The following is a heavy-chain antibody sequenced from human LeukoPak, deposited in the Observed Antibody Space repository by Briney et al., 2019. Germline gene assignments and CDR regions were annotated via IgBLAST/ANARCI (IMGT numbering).Heavy chain of an antibody. Sequence: PGGSLRLSCAVSGITLSNYGMSWVRQAPGKGLEWVAGISDSGGRTNYADSVKGRFTISRDNSKNTLYLQMNSLRAEDTAVYYCARVGQLAPSTNYYYYYMDVWGKGTTVTVSS. CDR3: ARVGQLAPSTNYYYYYMDV. CDR2: ISDSGGRT. J-gene: IGHJ6*03. V-gene: IGHV3-23*01. CDR1: GITLSNYG. D-gene: IGHD6-6*01.